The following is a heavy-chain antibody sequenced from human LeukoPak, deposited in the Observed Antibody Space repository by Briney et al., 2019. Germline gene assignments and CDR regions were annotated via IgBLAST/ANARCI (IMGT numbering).Heavy chain of an antibody. CDR2: ISSGSSAI. V-gene: IGHV3-21*01. Sequence: GSLRLSCEASGFTFTTYSMTWVRQAPGKGLEWVSIISSGSSAIFSADALKGRFTISRDNAKNSVYLQMSSLRVEDTAVYYCAREHGSAWPIDFDHWGQGTLVTVSS. J-gene: IGHJ4*02. CDR3: AREHGSAWPIDFDH. CDR1: GFTFTTYS. D-gene: IGHD6-19*01.